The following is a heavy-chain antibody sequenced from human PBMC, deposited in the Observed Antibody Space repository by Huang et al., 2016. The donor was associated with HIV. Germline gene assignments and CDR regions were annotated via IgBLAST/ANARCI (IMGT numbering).Heavy chain of an antibody. Sequence: EVQLVESGGGLVKPGGSLSLSCAASGFTFSNAWVSWVRQAPGKGLEGVGRIKSKTDGGTTDYAAPVKGRFTISRDDSKKTLYLKMNSLKSEDTAVYYCSSGSTSSPDYYYYYGMEVWGQGTTVTVSS. J-gene: IGHJ6*02. CDR1: GFTFSNAW. D-gene: IGHD2-2*01. CDR3: SSGSTSSPDYYYYYGMEV. V-gene: IGHV3-15*01. CDR2: IKSKTDGGTT.